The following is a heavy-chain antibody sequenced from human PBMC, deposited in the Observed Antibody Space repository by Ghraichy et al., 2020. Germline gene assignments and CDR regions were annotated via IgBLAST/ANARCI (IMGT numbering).Heavy chain of an antibody. V-gene: IGHV3-23*01. CDR3: AKDHWIGRLLFQAFDT. CDR1: GFTFSSYA. CDR2: IGSSGVGT. D-gene: IGHD3-10*01. Sequence: GGSLRLSCAASGFTFSSYAMSWVRQAPGKGLEWVSAIGSSGVGTYYADSVEGRFTISRDNSKNTLFLLMDSLRADDTAIYYCAKDHWIGRLLFQAFDTWGQGALVTVSS. J-gene: IGHJ4*02.